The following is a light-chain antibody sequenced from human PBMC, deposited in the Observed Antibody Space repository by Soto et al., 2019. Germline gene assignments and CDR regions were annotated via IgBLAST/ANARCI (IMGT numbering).Light chain of an antibody. CDR2: GAS. CDR3: QQYGSSLIT. J-gene: IGKJ5*01. Sequence: EIMLTQSPGTLSLSPGERATLSCRASQTVRNNYLAWYQQKPGQAPRLIIYGASSRATGIPDRFSGSGSGTDFTLTISRLEPEDVAVYYCQQYGSSLITFGQGTRLEI. V-gene: IGKV3-20*01. CDR1: QTVRNNY.